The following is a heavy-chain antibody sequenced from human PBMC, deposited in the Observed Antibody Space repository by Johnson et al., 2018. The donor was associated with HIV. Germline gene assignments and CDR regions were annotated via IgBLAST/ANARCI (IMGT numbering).Heavy chain of an antibody. CDR2: ISNDGSIK. CDR3: AKDHIVVVPAAMEAFDI. D-gene: IGHD2-2*01. Sequence: QVQLVESGGGLVQPGGSLRLSCAASGFTFSSYWMSWVRQAPGKGLEWVVVISNDGSIKYNADSVKGRFTISRDNSKNTLYLQMNSLRAEDTAVYYCAKDHIVVVPAAMEAFDIWGQGTMVTVSS. J-gene: IGHJ3*02. V-gene: IGHV3-30*18. CDR1: GFTFSSYW.